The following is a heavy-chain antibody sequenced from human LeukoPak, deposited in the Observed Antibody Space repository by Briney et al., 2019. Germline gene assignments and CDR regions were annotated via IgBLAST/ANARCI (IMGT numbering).Heavy chain of an antibody. Sequence: GGSLRLSCAASGFTFNNYGMNWVRQVPGKGLEWVSGTGGSTGYADSVKGRFTISRDNARNSLYLQMNNLRAEDTALYYCGRDRSYGSFDYWGQGTLVTVSS. CDR1: GFTFNNYG. CDR3: GRDRSYGSFDY. V-gene: IGHV3-20*04. CDR2: TGGST. J-gene: IGHJ4*02. D-gene: IGHD5-18*01.